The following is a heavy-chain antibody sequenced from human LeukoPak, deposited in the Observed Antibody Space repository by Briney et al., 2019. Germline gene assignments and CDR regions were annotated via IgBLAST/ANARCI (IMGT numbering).Heavy chain of an antibody. CDR1: GYTFTSYY. CDR3: ARDRIGDYYGSGSYSHYYMDV. D-gene: IGHD3-10*01. V-gene: IGHV1-18*04. Sequence: SSVKVSCKASGYTFTSYYMHWVLQAPGQGLGWMVWISAYNGNTNYAQKLHGRVTMTTDTSTSTAYMELRSLRSEDTAVYSCARDRIGDYYGSGSYSHYYMDVWGKGTTVTISS. CDR2: ISAYNGNT. J-gene: IGHJ6*03.